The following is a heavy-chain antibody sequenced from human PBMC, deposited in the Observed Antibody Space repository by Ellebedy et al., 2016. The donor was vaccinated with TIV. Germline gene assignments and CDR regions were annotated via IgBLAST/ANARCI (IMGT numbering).Heavy chain of an antibody. Sequence: GESLKISCAASVFTVSSNYMSWVRQAPGKGLEWVSVFYIGGSTYYADSVKGRFTISRDNSKNTLYLQMNSLRAEDTAVYYCARGSSGSTIFDYWGQGTLVTVSS. CDR3: ARGSSGSTIFDY. CDR1: VFTVSSNY. J-gene: IGHJ4*02. CDR2: FYIGGST. D-gene: IGHD6-19*01. V-gene: IGHV3-53*01.